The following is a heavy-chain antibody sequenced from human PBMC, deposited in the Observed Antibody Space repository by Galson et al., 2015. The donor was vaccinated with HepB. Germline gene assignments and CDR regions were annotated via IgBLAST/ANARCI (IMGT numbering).Heavy chain of an antibody. Sequence: SVKVSCKASGYTFNTYGITYVRQAPGQGLEWVGWINPDNGNTKYAQKIPGRVTMTTDTSTSTAYMELRSLRSDDPAVYYCARGPWFGELTGILVLQHWGQGTLVTVSS. J-gene: IGHJ1*01. CDR1: GYTFNTYG. CDR3: ARGPWFGELTGILVLQH. V-gene: IGHV1-18*04. D-gene: IGHD3-10*01. CDR2: INPDNGNT.